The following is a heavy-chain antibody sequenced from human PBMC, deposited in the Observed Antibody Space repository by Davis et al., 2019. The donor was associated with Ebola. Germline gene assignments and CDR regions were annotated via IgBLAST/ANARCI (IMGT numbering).Heavy chain of an antibody. CDR2: IKQDGSEK. J-gene: IGHJ6*02. CDR3: ARDRRTYGMDV. V-gene: IGHV3-7*03. Sequence: GESLKISCAASGFTFSSYWMSWARQAPGKGLEWVANIKQDGSEKYYVDSVKGRFTISRDNAKNSLYLQMNSLRAEDTAVYYCARDRRTYGMDVWGQGTTVTVSS. D-gene: IGHD1-14*01. CDR1: GFTFSSYW.